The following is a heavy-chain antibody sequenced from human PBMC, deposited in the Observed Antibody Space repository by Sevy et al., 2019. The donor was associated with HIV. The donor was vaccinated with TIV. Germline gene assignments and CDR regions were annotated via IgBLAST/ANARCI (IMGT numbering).Heavy chain of an antibody. V-gene: IGHV3-7*01. J-gene: IGHJ4*02. CDR3: ARDVFHGYFDY. Sequence: GGSLRLSCAVSGFTFGSYWMTWVRQAPGKGLEWVANIKQDESEKYYEDFVNGRFTISRDNARNSLYLQMNNLTTEDTAVYYCARDVFHGYFDYWGQGTLVTVSS. CDR2: IKQDESEK. D-gene: IGHD2-8*01. CDR1: GFTFGSYW.